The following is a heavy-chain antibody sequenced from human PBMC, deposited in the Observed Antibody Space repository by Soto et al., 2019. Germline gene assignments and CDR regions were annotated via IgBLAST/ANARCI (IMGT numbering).Heavy chain of an antibody. CDR1: GVTFSSYS. CDR3: ARFYSSRSGMDV. J-gene: IGHJ6*02. CDR2: ISSSSSYI. D-gene: IGHD6-13*01. Sequence: GGALRLSCAASGVTFSSYSMNWVRQAPGKGLEWVSSISSSSSYIYYADSVKGRFTISRDNAKNSLYLQMNSLRAEDTAVYYCARFYSSRSGMDVWGQGTTVTVSS. V-gene: IGHV3-21*01.